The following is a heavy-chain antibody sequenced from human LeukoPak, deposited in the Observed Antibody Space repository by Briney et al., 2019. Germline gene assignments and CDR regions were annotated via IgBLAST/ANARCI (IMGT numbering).Heavy chain of an antibody. CDR1: GFTFSDYW. CDR2: IWYDGSKK. J-gene: IGHJ4*02. Sequence: GGSLRLSCAASGFTFSDYWMHWVRQAPGKGLEWVAFIWYDGSKKYYADSVKGRFTISRDNSENTLFLQMDSLRAEDTAVYFCARDVGSSWPVDYWGQGTLVTVSS. D-gene: IGHD6-13*01. CDR3: ARDVGSSWPVDY. V-gene: IGHV3-33*08.